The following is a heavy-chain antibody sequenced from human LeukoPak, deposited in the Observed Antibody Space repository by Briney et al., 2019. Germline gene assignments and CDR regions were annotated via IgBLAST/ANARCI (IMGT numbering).Heavy chain of an antibody. CDR1: GFTFSSYA. D-gene: IGHD3-10*01. CDR2: ISGSGGST. Sequence: GASLRLSCAASGFTFSSYAMSWLRQAPGKGLEWVSAISGSGGSTYYADSVKGRFTISRDNSKNTLYLQMNSLRAEDTAVYYCAKGRSCGELLPNWFDPWGQGTLVTVSS. V-gene: IGHV3-23*01. CDR3: AKGRSCGELLPNWFDP. J-gene: IGHJ5*02.